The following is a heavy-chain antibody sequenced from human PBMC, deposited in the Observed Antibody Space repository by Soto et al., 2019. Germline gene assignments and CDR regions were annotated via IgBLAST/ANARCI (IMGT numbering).Heavy chain of an antibody. CDR3: AKGRYFDAIGGCANF. Sequence: EVRLMESGGGFLQPGGSQRLSCVASGFTFNSYAMSWVRQTPEKGLEWVSAISGSGWQTYYAQSVQGRFTISRDNSKTTVYLHMNRLRAEDAGIYYCAKGRYFDAIGGCANFWGRGTLVTVSS. CDR1: GFTFNSYA. J-gene: IGHJ2*01. V-gene: IGHV3-23*01. D-gene: IGHD3-9*01. CDR2: ISGSGWQT.